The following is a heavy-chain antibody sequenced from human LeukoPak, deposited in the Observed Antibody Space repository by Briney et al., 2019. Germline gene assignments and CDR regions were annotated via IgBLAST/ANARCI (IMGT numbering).Heavy chain of an antibody. V-gene: IGHV3-30*19. CDR3: ARRQQPDYYYYYYMDV. Sequence: GGSLRLSCAASGFTFSNYGMHWVRQAPGKGLEWVAVISYDGSNKYYADSVKGRFTISRDNSKNTLYLQMNSLRAEDTAVYYCARRQQPDYYYYYYMDVWGKGTTVTVSS. CDR1: GFTFSNYG. CDR2: ISYDGSNK. J-gene: IGHJ6*03. D-gene: IGHD6-13*01.